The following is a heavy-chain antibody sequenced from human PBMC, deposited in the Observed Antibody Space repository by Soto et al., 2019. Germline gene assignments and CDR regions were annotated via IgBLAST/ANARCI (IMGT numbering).Heavy chain of an antibody. Sequence: QLQLQESGPGQVRPSETLSLTCSVSGVSVTSYTWSWVRQPANKGPEWIGRVFSSVSATYNPSLKSRVIISMDTAENRISLKLDSVTAADAGVYFCARDGMTTGDTWGPGTLVTVSS. J-gene: IGHJ4*02. CDR1: GVSVTSYT. CDR3: ARDGMTTGDT. V-gene: IGHV4-4*07. CDR2: VFSSVSA. D-gene: IGHD2-21*02.